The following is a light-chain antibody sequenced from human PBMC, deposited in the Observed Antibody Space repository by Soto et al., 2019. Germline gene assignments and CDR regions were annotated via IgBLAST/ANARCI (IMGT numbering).Light chain of an antibody. J-gene: IGKJ5*01. CDR3: QQRHMWPIT. Sequence: ENVLTQSPGTLSLSPGERATLSCRAGQSVSNTFLAWYQQKPGQAPRLLIYGASNRATGIPDRFSGSGSGTDFTLTISRLEPEDSAVYYCQQRHMWPITFGQGTRLEI. CDR1: QSVSNTF. CDR2: GAS. V-gene: IGKV3D-20*02.